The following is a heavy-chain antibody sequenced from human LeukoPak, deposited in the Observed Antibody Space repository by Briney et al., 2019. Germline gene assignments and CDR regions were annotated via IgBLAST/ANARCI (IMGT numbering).Heavy chain of an antibody. CDR3: AKLPFSVVPAANNWFDP. CDR2: ISGSGGST. CDR1: GFTFSSYA. V-gene: IGHV3-23*01. Sequence: PGGSLRLSCAASGFTFSSYAMSWVRQAPGKGLEWVSAISGSGGSTYYADSVKGRFTISRDNSKNTLYLQMNSLRAEDTAVYYRAKLPFSVVPAANNWFDPWGQGTLVTVSS. J-gene: IGHJ5*02. D-gene: IGHD2-2*01.